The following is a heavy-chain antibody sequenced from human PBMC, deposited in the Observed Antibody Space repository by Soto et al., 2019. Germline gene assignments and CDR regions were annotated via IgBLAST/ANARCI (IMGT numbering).Heavy chain of an antibody. V-gene: IGHV1-3*01. CDR2: INAGNGNT. Sequence: QVQLVQSGAEVKKPGASVKVSCKASGYTFTSYAMHWVRQAPGQRLEWMGWINAGNGNTKYSQKFQGRVTITRDTSASTAYMEPSSLRSDDTAVYYCARDAVEYSSCPEYFQHWGQGTLVTVSS. CDR1: GYTFTSYA. CDR3: ARDAVEYSSCPEYFQH. D-gene: IGHD6-6*01. J-gene: IGHJ1*01.